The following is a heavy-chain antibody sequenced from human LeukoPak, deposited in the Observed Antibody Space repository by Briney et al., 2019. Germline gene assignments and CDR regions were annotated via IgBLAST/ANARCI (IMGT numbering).Heavy chain of an antibody. CDR2: IYYSGST. CDR1: GGSISSYY. CDR3: ARGSVRTGPDY. J-gene: IGHJ4*02. V-gene: IGHV4-59*01. D-gene: IGHD3/OR15-3a*01. Sequence: SETLSLTCTVSGGSISSYYWSWIRQPPGKGLEWIGYIYYSGSTNYNPSLKSRVTISVDTSKNQFSLKLSSVTAADTAVYYCARGSVRTGPDYWGQGTLVTVSS.